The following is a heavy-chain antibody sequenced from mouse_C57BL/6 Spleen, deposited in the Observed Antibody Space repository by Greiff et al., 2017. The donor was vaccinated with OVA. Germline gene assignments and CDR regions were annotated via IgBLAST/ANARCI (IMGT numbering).Heavy chain of an antibody. D-gene: IGHD2-4*01. Sequence: DVMLVESGGGLVKPGGSLKLSCAASGFTFSSYAMSWVRQTPEKRLEWVATISDGGSYTYYPDNVKGRFTISRDNAKNNLYLQMSHLKSEDTAMYYCARDNHDYDWYFDVWGTGTTVTVSS. CDR1: GFTFSSYA. CDR3: ARDNHDYDWYFDV. CDR2: ISDGGSYT. J-gene: IGHJ1*03. V-gene: IGHV5-4*01.